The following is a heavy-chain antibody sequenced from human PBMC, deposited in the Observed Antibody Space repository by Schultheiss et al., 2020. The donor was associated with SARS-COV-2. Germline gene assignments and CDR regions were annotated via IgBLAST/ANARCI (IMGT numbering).Heavy chain of an antibody. D-gene: IGHD2-2*01. CDR3: AKGGCSSISCYLDFDY. CDR1: GFTFSSYG. J-gene: IGHJ4*02. CDR2: ISSDGSRK. Sequence: GGSLRLSCAASGFTFSSYGMHWVRQAPGKGLEWVAVISSDGSRKYYADSVKGRFTISRDNSKNTLYLQMNSLRAEDTALYYCAKGGCSSISCYLDFDYWGQGTQVTVSS. V-gene: IGHV3-30*19.